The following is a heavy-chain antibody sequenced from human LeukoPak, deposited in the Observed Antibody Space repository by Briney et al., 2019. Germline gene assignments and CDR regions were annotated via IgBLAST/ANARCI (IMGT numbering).Heavy chain of an antibody. J-gene: IGHJ4*02. V-gene: IGHV1-2*02. D-gene: IGHD6-6*01. CDR1: GYTFTGYY. CDR3: ARDSSEYSSSPGADY. CDR2: INPNSGGT. Sequence: ASVKVSCKASGYTFTGYYMHWVRQAPGQGLEWMGWINPNSGGTNYAQKFQGRVTMTRDTSISTAYMELSRLRSDDTAVYYCARDSSEYSSSPGADYWGQGTLVTVSS.